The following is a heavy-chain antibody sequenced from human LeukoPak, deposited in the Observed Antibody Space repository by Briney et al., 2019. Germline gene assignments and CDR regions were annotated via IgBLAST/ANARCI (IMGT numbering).Heavy chain of an antibody. CDR3: AREQYSSGWYRFDY. Sequence: GGSLRLSCAASGFTFSSYSMNWVRQAPGKGLEWVSSISSSSSYIYYADSVKGRFTISRDNAKNSLYLQMNSLRAEDTAVYYCAREQYSSGWYRFDYWGQGTLVTASS. J-gene: IGHJ4*02. CDR1: GFTFSSYS. D-gene: IGHD6-19*01. V-gene: IGHV3-21*01. CDR2: ISSSSSYI.